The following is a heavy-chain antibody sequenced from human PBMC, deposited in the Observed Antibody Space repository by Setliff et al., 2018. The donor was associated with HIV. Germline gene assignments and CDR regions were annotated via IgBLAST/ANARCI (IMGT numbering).Heavy chain of an antibody. CDR2: IGGRGANT. D-gene: IGHD3-10*01. CDR3: AKNGGFGPEYYYMDV. V-gene: IGHV3-23*01. CDR1: GFSFRGYS. J-gene: IGHJ6*03. Sequence: LSLSCAASGFSFRGYSMNWVRQAPGKGLEWISSIGGRGANTYYADSVKGRFTISRDNSEIILFLQMNSLRVEDTAIYYCAKNGGFGPEYYYMDVWGKGTTVTVSS.